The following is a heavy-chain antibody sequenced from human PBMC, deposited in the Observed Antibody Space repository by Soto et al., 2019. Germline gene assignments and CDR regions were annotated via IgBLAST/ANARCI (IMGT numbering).Heavy chain of an antibody. Sequence: HPGGSLRLSCAASGFTVSSNYMSWVRQAPGKGLEWVSVIYSGGSTYYADPVKGRFTISRDNSKNTLYLQMNSLRAEDTAVYYCARLSSGWTAFDYWGQGTLVTVSS. CDR2: IYSGGST. CDR3: ARLSSGWTAFDY. D-gene: IGHD6-19*01. V-gene: IGHV3-53*01. CDR1: GFTVSSNY. J-gene: IGHJ4*02.